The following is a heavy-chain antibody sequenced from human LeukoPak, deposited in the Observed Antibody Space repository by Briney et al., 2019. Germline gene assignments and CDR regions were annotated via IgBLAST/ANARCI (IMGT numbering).Heavy chain of an antibody. CDR1: GFTFNTYG. V-gene: IGHV3-30*18. D-gene: IGHD6-13*01. Sequence: PGRSPRLSCAASGFTFNTYGMHWVRQAPGKGLEWVAVISYDGSNKYYADSVKGRFTISRDNSKNTLYLQMNSLRAEDTAVYYCAKDAARQQLVPGAFDIWGQGTMVTVSS. CDR3: AKDAARQQLVPGAFDI. J-gene: IGHJ3*02. CDR2: ISYDGSNK.